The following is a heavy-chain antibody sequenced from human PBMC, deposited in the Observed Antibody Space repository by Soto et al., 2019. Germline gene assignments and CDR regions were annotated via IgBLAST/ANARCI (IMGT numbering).Heavy chain of an antibody. CDR1: GFPFSTYN. V-gene: IGHV3-21*01. D-gene: IGHD2-2*01. J-gene: IGHJ4*02. CDR2: ISSGSNYI. CDR3: ARPRSPSCSTTTCPGGGFDY. Sequence: GGSLRLSCAASGFPFSTYNMNWVRQAPGKGLEWVSSISSGSNYIYYADSVKGRFTISRDNAKNSLFLQMNSLRAEDTAVYYCARPRSPSCSTTTCPGGGFDYWGQGTLVTVS.